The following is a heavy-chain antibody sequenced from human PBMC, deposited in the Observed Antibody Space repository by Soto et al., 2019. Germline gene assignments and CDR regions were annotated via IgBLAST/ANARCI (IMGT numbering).Heavy chain of an antibody. D-gene: IGHD2-15*01. CDR1: GFSLSTSGVG. V-gene: IGHV2-5*02. J-gene: IGHJ4*02. CDR2: IYWDDDK. CDR3: AHRRPSAAFDY. Sequence: QITLKESGPTLVKPTQTLTLTCTFSGFSLSTSGVGVGWIRQPPGKALEWLVVIYWDDDKRYSPSLKSRLTITKDTSKNQVVLTMTNMDPVDTATYYCAHRRPSAAFDYWGQGTLVTVSS.